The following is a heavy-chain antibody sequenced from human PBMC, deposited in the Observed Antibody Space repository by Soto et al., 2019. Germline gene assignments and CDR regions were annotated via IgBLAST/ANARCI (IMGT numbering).Heavy chain of an antibody. CDR1: GGAFSGYY. Sequence: QVQLQQWCAGLLKPSETLSLTCAVYGGAFSGYYWSWIRQPPGKGLEGMGESNPSGSTNHHPSPKCRVPISVEASKNQFSLKLSSVTAADTAVSYCARAGRWLRRYYFDYWGQGTLVTDSS. J-gene: IGHJ4*02. V-gene: IGHV4-34*01. CDR3: ARAGRWLRRYYFDY. D-gene: IGHD5-12*01. CDR2: SNPSGST.